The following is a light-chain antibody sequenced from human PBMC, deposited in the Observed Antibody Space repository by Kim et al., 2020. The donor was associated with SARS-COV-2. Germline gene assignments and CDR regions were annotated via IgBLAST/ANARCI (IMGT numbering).Light chain of an antibody. V-gene: IGKV1-27*01. J-gene: IGKJ4*01. Sequence: ASVGDRVTITCRASQGISNYLAWYQQKPEKVPKLLIYAASTLQSGVPSRCSSSGSGTDFTLTISSLQPDDVATYYCQKYNSAPLTFGGGTKVDIK. CDR2: AAS. CDR1: QGISNY. CDR3: QKYNSAPLT.